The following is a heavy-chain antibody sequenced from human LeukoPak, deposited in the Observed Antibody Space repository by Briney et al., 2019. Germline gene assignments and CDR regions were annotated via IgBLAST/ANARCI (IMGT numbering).Heavy chain of an antibody. CDR2: INQGGSEK. CDR1: GFTFSNYW. Sequence: GGSLRLSCAASGFTFSNYWMSWARQGPGEGPEWVANINQGGSEKYYVDSVKGRFTISRDNAKNSLDLQMNSLRVEDTAIYYCARLVVPPGNRGWYYEHWGQGTLVTVSS. D-gene: IGHD2-2*01. CDR3: ARLVVPPGNRGWYYEH. J-gene: IGHJ4*02. V-gene: IGHV3-7*03.